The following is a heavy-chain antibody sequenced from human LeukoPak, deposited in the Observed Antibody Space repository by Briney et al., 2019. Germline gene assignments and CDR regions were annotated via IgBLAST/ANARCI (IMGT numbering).Heavy chain of an antibody. D-gene: IGHD3-22*01. V-gene: IGHV3-74*01. CDR1: GFTFSSYW. Sequence: GGSLRLSCAGSGFTFSSYWMHWVRQAPGKGLVWVSRINSDGSSTSYADSVKGRFTISRDNAKNTLYLQMNSLRAEDTAVYYCARGSYYYDSSGYYPEFDYWGQGTLVTVSS. J-gene: IGHJ4*02. CDR3: ARGSYYYDSSGYYPEFDY. CDR2: INSDGSST.